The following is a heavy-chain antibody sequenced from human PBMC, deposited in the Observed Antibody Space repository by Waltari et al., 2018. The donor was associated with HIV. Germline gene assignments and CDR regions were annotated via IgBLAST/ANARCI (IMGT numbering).Heavy chain of an antibody. D-gene: IGHD5-18*01. J-gene: IGHJ3*02. CDR1: GYSFTSYW. Sequence: EVQLVQSGAEVKKPGESLKISCKGSGYSFTSYWIGWVRQMPGKGLEWMGIIYPGDSDTRYSPSFQGQVTISADKSISTAYLQWSSLKASDTAMYYCASHHARAWIQPIDAFDIWGQGTTVTVSS. CDR3: ASHHARAWIQPIDAFDI. CDR2: IYPGDSDT. V-gene: IGHV5-51*03.